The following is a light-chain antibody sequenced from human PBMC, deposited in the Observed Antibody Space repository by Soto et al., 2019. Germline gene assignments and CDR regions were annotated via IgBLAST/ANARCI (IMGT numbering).Light chain of an antibody. CDR3: SSYTSSSTWV. Sequence: QSALTQPASVSGSPGQSITISCTGARSNIGYYNFVSWYQQHPGKAPKLMTYDVSNRPSGVSSRFSGSKSGNTASLTISGLQAEDEADYYCSSYTSSSTWVFGGGTQLTVL. V-gene: IGLV2-14*01. J-gene: IGLJ3*02. CDR1: RSNIGYYNF. CDR2: DVS.